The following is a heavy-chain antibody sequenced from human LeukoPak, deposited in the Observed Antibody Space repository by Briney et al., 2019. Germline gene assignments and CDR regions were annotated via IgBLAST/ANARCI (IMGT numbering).Heavy chain of an antibody. Sequence: ASVKVSCKTSGYTFTGYYMNWVRQAPRQGLEWMGWIDPNTGDTNYAQKFQGRVTMTRDTSTNTDYMELSSLRSDDTAVYYCARIANSGYDFFFRYWGQGTLVTVSS. J-gene: IGHJ4*02. CDR2: IDPNTGDT. CDR3: ARIANSGYDFFFRY. CDR1: GYTFTGYY. D-gene: IGHD5-12*01. V-gene: IGHV1-2*02.